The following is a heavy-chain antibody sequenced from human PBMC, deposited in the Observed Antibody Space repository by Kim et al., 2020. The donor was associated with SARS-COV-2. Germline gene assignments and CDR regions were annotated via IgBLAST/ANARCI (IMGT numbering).Heavy chain of an antibody. Sequence: SETLSLTCTVAGGSISTSFWTWIRQPPGKRLEWIAYINHIVNTDYNPSLKSRVTISVDTSKNQFYMNLRSVTAADTAIYYCAKGGYNLGNWYFDLWGRGTLVTVPS. CDR2: INHIVNT. J-gene: IGHJ2*01. CDR1: GGSISTSF. V-gene: IGHV4-59*01. D-gene: IGHD5-12*01. CDR3: AKGGYNLGNWYFDL.